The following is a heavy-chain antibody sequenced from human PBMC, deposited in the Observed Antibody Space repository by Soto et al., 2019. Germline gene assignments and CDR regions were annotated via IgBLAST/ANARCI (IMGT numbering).Heavy chain of an antibody. CDR1: GYIIKNYW. CDR3: FRGGVTSRTFDY. V-gene: IGHV5-51*01. D-gene: IGHD3-16*01. J-gene: IGHJ4*02. Sequence: GESLKISCKASGYIIKNYWVGWVRQMPGQGLEWMGIIFPDDSDTRYSPSFQGHVTISVDKSISTAYVQWSSLKASDSAIYYCFRGGVTSRTFDYWGQGTLVTVSS. CDR2: IFPDDSDT.